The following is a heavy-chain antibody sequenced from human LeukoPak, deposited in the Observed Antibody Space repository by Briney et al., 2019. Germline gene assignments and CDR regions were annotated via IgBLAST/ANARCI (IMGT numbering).Heavy chain of an antibody. J-gene: IGHJ4*02. D-gene: IGHD3-22*01. CDR1: GFTFSSYS. CDR3: ARDAYYYDSIGYYDY. V-gene: IGHV3-21*01. Sequence: GGSLRLSCAASGFTFSSYSMNWVRQAPGKGLEWVSSISSSSSYIYYADSVKGRFTISRDNAKNSLYLQMNSLRAEDTAVYYCARDAYYYDSIGYYDYWGQGTLVTVSS. CDR2: ISSSSSYI.